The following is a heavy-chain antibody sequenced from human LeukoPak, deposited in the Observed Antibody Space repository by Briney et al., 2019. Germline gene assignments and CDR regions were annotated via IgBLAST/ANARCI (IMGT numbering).Heavy chain of an antibody. V-gene: IGHV1-2*02. D-gene: IGHD1-20*01. Sequence: ASVKVSCKASGYTFTGYYMHWVRQAPGQGLEWMGWINPNSGGANYAQKFQGRVTMTRDTSITTAYMELSRLRSDDTAVYYCARDFNWNAGDYWGQGTLVTVSS. CDR3: ARDFNWNAGDY. J-gene: IGHJ4*02. CDR1: GYTFTGYY. CDR2: INPNSGGA.